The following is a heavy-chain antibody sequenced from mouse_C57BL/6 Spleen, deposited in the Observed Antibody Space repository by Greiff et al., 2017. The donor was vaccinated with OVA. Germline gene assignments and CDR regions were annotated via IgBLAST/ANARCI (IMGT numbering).Heavy chain of an antibody. D-gene: IGHD1-1*01. CDR1: GYTFTSYW. CDR2: INPSSGYT. J-gene: IGHJ2*01. V-gene: IGHV1-7*01. Sequence: QVQLQQSGAELAKPGASVKLSCKASGYTFTSYWMHWVKQRPGQGLEWIGYINPSSGYTKYNTKFKDKATLNADKSSSTAYMQLSSLTYEDSAVYYCARGSITTVVADYWGQGITLTVSS. CDR3: ARGSITTVVADY.